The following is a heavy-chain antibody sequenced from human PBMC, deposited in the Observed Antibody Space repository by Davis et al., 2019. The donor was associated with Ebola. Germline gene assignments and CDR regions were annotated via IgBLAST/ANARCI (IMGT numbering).Heavy chain of an antibody. CDR1: GFTFSSYG. CDR2: ISYDGSNK. CDR3: AKDQGGYYGDSRAGWYCFDY. V-gene: IGHV3-30*18. Sequence: GGSLRLSCAASGFTFSSYGMHWVRQAPGKGLEWVAVISYDGSNKYYADSVKGRFTISRDNSKNTLYLQMNSLRAEDTAVYYCAKDQGGYYGDSRAGWYCFDYWGQGTLVTVSS. J-gene: IGHJ4*02. D-gene: IGHD4-17*01.